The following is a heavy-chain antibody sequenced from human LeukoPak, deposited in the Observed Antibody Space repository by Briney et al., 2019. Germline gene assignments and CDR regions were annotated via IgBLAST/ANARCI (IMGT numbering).Heavy chain of an antibody. V-gene: IGHV4-38-2*01. CDR1: GYSISSGYY. Sequence: PSETLSLTCAASGYSISSGYYWGWIRQPPGKGLEWIGSIYHSGSTYYNPSLKSRVTISVDTSKNQFSLKLSSATAADTAVYYCARAKTTVTTWFDPWGQGTLVTVSS. CDR2: IYHSGST. CDR3: ARAKTTVTTWFDP. D-gene: IGHD4-17*01. J-gene: IGHJ5*02.